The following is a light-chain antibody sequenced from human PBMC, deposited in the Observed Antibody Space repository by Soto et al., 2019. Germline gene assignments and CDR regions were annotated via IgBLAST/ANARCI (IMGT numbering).Light chain of an antibody. J-gene: IGLJ2*01. CDR3: QSYDSSLWV. Sequence: QSVLTQPPSVSGAPGQRVTISCTESSSNIGAGYDVHWYQQLPGTAPKLLIYGNSNRPSGVPDRFSGSKSGTSASLAITGLQAEDEADYYCQSYDSSLWVFGGGTKVTVL. CDR1: SSNIGAGYD. V-gene: IGLV1-40*01. CDR2: GNS.